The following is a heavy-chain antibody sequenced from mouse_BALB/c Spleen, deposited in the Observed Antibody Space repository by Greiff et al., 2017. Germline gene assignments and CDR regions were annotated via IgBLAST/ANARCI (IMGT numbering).Heavy chain of an antibody. CDR2: IRSKSNNYAT. D-gene: IGHD2-14*01. Sequence: EAGGGLVQPKGSLKLSCAASGFTFNTYAMNWVRQAPGKGLEWVARIRSKSNNYATYYADSVKDRFTISRDDSQSMLYLQMNNLKTEDTAMYYCVRGDYRFYYAMDYWGQGTSVTVSS. V-gene: IGHV10-1*02. CDR3: VRGDYRFYYAMDY. J-gene: IGHJ4*01. CDR1: GFTFNTYA.